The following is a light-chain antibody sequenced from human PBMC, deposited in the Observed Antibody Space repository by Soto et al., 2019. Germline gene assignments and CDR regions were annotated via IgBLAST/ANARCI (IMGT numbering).Light chain of an antibody. CDR2: QAS. CDR3: QQHNTYSRT. V-gene: IGKV1-5*03. J-gene: IGKJ1*01. Sequence: DIQMTQSPPTLSASVGDRVTITCRASQSISDWLAWYQQKPGKAPNLLIYQASTLESGVPSRFSGSGSGTEFTLTISSLQPDDFATYHCQQHNTYSRTFGQGTKVEIK. CDR1: QSISDW.